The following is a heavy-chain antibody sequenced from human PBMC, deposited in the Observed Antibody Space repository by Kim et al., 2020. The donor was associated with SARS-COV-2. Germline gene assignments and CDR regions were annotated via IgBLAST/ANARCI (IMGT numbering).Heavy chain of an antibody. CDR2: INPNSGGT. V-gene: IGHV1-2*06. D-gene: IGHD1-26*01. CDR1: GYTFTGYY. Sequence: ASVKVSCKASGYTFTGYYMHWVRQAPGQGLEWMGRINPNSGGTNYAQKFQGRVTMTRDTSISTAYMELSRLRSDDTAVYYCARGEYYPEFNNWFDPWGQGTLVTVSS. J-gene: IGHJ5*02. CDR3: ARGEYYPEFNNWFDP.